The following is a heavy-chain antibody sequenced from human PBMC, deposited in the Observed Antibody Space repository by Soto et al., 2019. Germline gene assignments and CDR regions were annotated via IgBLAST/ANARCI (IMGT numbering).Heavy chain of an antibody. CDR3: ARGSWDDVTGHYYMDV. V-gene: IGHV6-1*01. CDR2: TYYRSKWYD. D-gene: IGHD3-9*01. CDR1: GDSVSSNSAG. J-gene: IGHJ6*03. Sequence: QVPLQLSGPGLVKPSQTLSLTCAISGDSVSSNSAGWNWIRQTPSRGLEWLGRTYYRSKWYDNYAVSVKSRITINPATSKNQFSLHVTSVTPVATAVYYCARGSWDDVTGHYYMDVWGKGTTVNVSS.